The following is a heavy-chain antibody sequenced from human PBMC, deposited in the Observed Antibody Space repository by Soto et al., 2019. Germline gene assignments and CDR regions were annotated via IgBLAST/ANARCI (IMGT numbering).Heavy chain of an antibody. CDR3: AREGALNYYDSSGYYYGLDY. CDR1: GYTFTGYY. D-gene: IGHD3-22*01. Sequence: GASVKVSCKASGYTFTGYYMHWVRQAPGQGLEWMGWINPNSGGTNYAQKFQGWVTMTRDTSISTAYMELSRLRSDDTAVYYCAREGALNYYDSSGYYYGLDYWGQGTLVTVSS. J-gene: IGHJ4*02. CDR2: INPNSGGT. V-gene: IGHV1-2*04.